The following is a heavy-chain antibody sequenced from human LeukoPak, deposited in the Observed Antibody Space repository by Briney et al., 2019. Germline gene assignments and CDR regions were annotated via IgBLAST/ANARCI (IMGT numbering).Heavy chain of an antibody. J-gene: IGHJ3*02. CDR1: GGSISSSSYY. D-gene: IGHD5-18*01. CDR3: ARGYSYVSDAFDI. Sequence: SGTLSLTCTVSGGSISSSSYYWGWIRQPPGKGLEWIGSIYYSGSTYYNPSLKSRVTISVDTSKNQFSLKLSSVTAADTAVYYCARGYSYVSDAFDIWGQGTMVTVSS. V-gene: IGHV4-39*07. CDR2: IYYSGST.